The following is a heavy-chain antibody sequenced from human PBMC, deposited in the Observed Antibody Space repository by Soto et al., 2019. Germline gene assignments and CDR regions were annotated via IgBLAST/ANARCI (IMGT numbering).Heavy chain of an antibody. CDR1: GFTFSSYW. CDR2: IKQDGSEK. J-gene: IGHJ3*02. D-gene: IGHD2-15*01. CDR3: ARDGPSGYCSGGSCFLHAFDI. Sequence: GGSLRLSCAASGFTFSSYWMSWVRQAPGKGLEWVANIKQDGSEKYYVDSVKGRFTISRDNAKNSLYLQMNSLRAEDTAVYYCARDGPSGYCSGGSCFLHAFDIWGQGTMVTVSS. V-gene: IGHV3-7*01.